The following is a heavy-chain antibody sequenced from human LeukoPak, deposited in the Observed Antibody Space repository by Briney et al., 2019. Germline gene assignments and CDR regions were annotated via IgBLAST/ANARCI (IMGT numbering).Heavy chain of an antibody. J-gene: IGHJ4*02. Sequence: ASVKVSCKAPGYIFTTYGITWVRQAPGQGLEWMGWISAYNGNTNYAQKLQGRVTMTTDTSTSTAYMELRSLRSDDTAVYYCARDSLSIAAAADWGQGTLVTVSS. CDR2: ISAYNGNT. D-gene: IGHD6-13*01. CDR3: ARDSLSIAAAAD. V-gene: IGHV1-18*01. CDR1: GYIFTTYG.